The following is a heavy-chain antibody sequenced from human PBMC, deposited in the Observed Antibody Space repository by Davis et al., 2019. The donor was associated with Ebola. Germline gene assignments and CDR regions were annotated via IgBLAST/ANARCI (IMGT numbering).Heavy chain of an antibody. CDR2: VSHDGNSQ. J-gene: IGHJ4*02. CDR1: GFTFSDYG. CDR3: VRELTVGYFDY. Sequence: GESLKISCEASGFTFSDYGIHWVRQVPGKGLEWVAVVSHDGNSQYYADSVKGQFTISRDNSKNTMYLQMNSLRAEDTAVFYCVRELTVGYFDYWGQGTLVTVSS. D-gene: IGHD4-23*01. V-gene: IGHV3-30*03.